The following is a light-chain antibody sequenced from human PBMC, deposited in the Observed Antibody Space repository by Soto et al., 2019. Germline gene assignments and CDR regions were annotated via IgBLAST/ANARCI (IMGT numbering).Light chain of an antibody. Sequence: QSALTQPPSASGSPGQSVTISCTGTSTDVGAYNYVSWYQQHPGKAPKLIIYEVTKRPSGVPDRFSGSMSGNTASLTVPGLQAEDEAGYYCGSYAGGSNLVFGGGTKLTVL. CDR2: EVT. CDR1: STDVGAYNY. CDR3: GSYAGGSNLV. V-gene: IGLV2-8*01. J-gene: IGLJ3*02.